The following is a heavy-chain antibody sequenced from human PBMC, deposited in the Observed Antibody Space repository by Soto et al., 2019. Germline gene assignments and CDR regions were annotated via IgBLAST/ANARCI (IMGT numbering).Heavy chain of an antibody. D-gene: IGHD2-8*01. CDR3: ARSLEYGIPFDK. CDR1: GVFISNGDYY. Sequence: ASETLSLTCTVSGVFISNGDYYWNWIRQTPGKGLEWIGYIYNGGPTYYNPSLESRLSLSVDTSGNQFSLRLSSVTAADTAIYYCARSLEYGIPFDKWGQGTLVTVSS. J-gene: IGHJ4*02. CDR2: IYNGGPT. V-gene: IGHV4-30-4*01.